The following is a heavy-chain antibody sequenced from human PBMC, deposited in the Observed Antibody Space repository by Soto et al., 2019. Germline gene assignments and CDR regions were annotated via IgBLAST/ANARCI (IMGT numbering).Heavy chain of an antibody. V-gene: IGHV1-18*01. CDR1: AYTFTNYG. CDR2: IRGVNRQT. CDR3: ARNRRNQLRVEGLNAMDV. Sequence: QVQLVQSGPAVRKPGASVKVSCKASAYTFTNYGISWVRQAPGXXXXXXXWIRGVNRQTNHEQKFRGRVTITTDTSTRTAXXXLRSRRSXXXXMXXXARNRRNQLRVEGLNAMDVCGHGTTVTVSS. D-gene: IGHD2-2*01. J-gene: IGHJ6*02.